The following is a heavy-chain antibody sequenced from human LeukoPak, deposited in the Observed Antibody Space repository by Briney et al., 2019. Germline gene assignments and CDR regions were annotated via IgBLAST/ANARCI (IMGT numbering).Heavy chain of an antibody. D-gene: IGHD3-22*01. J-gene: IGHJ4*02. CDR1: GGSISSYY. V-gene: IGHV4-59*01. CDR2: IYYSGST. Sequence: SETLSLTCTVSGGSISSYYWSWIRQPPGKGLEWIGYIYYSGSTNYNPSLKSRVTISVDTSKNQLSLKLSSVTAADTAVYYCARGGSSGYYSFDYWGQGTLVTVSS. CDR3: ARGGSSGYYSFDY.